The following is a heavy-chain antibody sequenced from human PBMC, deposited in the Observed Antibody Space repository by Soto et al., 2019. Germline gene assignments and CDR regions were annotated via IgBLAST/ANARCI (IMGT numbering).Heavy chain of an antibody. CDR3: ARDGPLGSARRLVDAFDI. J-gene: IGHJ3*02. D-gene: IGHD6-6*01. CDR2: ITTYNGDT. V-gene: IGHV1-18*04. CDR1: GYTFTSSG. Sequence: QVQLLQSGPEVKTPGASVKVSCEASGYTFTSSGISWVRQAPGQGLEWMGWITTYNGDTNYAQNLQGRVTITTDTSTSTAFMELRSLRSDDTAVYYCARDGPLGSARRLVDAFDIWGQGTMVTVSS.